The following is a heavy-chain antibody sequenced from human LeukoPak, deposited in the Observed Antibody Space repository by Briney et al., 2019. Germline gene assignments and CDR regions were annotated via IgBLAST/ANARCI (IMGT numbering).Heavy chain of an antibody. V-gene: IGHV3-30-3*01. Sequence: GRSLRLSCAASGFTFSSYAMHWVRQAPGKGLEWVAVISYDGSNKYYADSVKGRFTISRDNSKNTLYLQMNSLRAEDTAVYYCATGTATARAGGGRFDYWGQGTLVTVSS. CDR1: GFTFSSYA. J-gene: IGHJ4*02. CDR3: ATGTATARAGGGRFDY. D-gene: IGHD5-18*01. CDR2: ISYDGSNK.